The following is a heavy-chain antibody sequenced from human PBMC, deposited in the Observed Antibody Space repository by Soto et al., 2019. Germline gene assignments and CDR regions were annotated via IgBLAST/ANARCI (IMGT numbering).Heavy chain of an antibody. V-gene: IGHV4-34*01. CDR2: INHSGST. CDR1: GGSFSGYY. J-gene: IGHJ6*02. CDR3: ARDDIAAAGTYYYYGMDV. D-gene: IGHD6-13*01. Sequence: PSETLSLTCAVYGGSFSGYYWSWIRQPPGKGLEWIGEINHSGSTNYNPSLKSRVTISVDTSKNQFSLKLSSVTAADTAVYYCARDDIAAAGTYYYYGMDVWGQGTTVTAP.